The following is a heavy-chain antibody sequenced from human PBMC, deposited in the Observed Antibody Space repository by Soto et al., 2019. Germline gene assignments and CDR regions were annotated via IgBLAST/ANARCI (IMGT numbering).Heavy chain of an antibody. CDR3: ARTLSGY. J-gene: IGHJ4*02. V-gene: IGHV4-59*01. CDR1: GGSISSYY. CDR2: IYYSGGT. Sequence: SETLSLTCTVSGGSISSYYCICSRQPPWKGREWIVYIYYSGGTNYNPSLKSRVTISVDTSKNQFSLKLSSVTAADTAVYYCARTLSGYWGQGTLVTVSS.